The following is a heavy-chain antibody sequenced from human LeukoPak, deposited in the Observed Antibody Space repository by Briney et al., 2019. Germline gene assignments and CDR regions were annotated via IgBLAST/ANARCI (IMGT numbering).Heavy chain of an antibody. V-gene: IGHV1-18*01. CDR1: GYTFSIYG. Sequence: ASVTVSCKASGYTFSIYGISWVRQAPGQGLEGMGWISIYNGNTRYAQKLQGRVTMTTDTSTSTTYMELRSLRSDDTAVYYCARDPRKTSDWYSSGAFYIWGQGTMVTVSS. D-gene: IGHD6-19*01. CDR3: ARDPRKTSDWYSSGAFYI. CDR2: ISIYNGNT. J-gene: IGHJ3*02.